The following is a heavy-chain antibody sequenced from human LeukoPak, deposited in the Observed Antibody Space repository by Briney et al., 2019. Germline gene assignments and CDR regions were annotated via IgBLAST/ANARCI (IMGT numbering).Heavy chain of an antibody. CDR3: ARGITGTRPDYCYYYGMDV. Sequence: GGSLRLSCAASGFTFSDYYMSWIRQAPGKGLEWVSYISSSGSTIYYADSVKGRFTISRDNAKNSLYLQMNSLRAEDTAVYYCARGITGTRPDYCYYYGMDVWGQGTTVTVSS. V-gene: IGHV3-11*01. CDR1: GFTFSDYY. J-gene: IGHJ6*02. D-gene: IGHD1-7*01. CDR2: ISSSGSTI.